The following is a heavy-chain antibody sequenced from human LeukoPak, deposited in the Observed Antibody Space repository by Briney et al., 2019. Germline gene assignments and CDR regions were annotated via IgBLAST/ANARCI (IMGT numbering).Heavy chain of an antibody. D-gene: IGHD3-22*01. J-gene: IGHJ3*02. CDR2: IYTSGST. V-gene: IGHV4-4*07. CDR3: ARDPSAYYYDSSGSYGAFDI. Sequence: SETLSLTCTVSGGSISSYYWSWIRQPAGKGLEWIGRIYTSGSTNYNPSLKSRVTMSVDTSKNQFSLKLSSVTAADTAVYYCARDPSAYYYDSSGSYGAFDIWGQGTMVTVSS. CDR1: GGSISSYY.